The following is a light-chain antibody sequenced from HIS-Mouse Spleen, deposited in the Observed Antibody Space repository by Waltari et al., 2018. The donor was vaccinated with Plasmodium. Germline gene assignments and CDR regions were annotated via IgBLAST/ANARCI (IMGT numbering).Light chain of an antibody. CDR1: QGISSY. CDR2: AAY. V-gene: IGKV1-8*01. Sequence: AIRMTQSPSSFSASTGDRVPITCRASQGISSYLAWYQQKPGKAPKLLIYAAYTLQSGVPSRFSGSGSGTDFTLTISCLQSEDFATYYCQQYYSYPFTFGPGTKVDIK. CDR3: QQYYSYPFT. J-gene: IGKJ3*01.